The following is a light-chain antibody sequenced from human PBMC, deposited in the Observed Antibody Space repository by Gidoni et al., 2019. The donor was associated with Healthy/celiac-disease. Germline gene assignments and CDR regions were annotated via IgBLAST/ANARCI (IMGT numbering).Light chain of an antibody. Sequence: DIQMTQSPSSLSASVGDRVTITCRASQSISSYLNWYQQKPGKAPKLLIYAASSLQSGVPSRFSGSGSGTDFTLTISSLQPEDFATYYCQQSYSTLSCXGXTKVXIK. V-gene: IGKV1-39*01. CDR2: AAS. CDR3: QQSYSTLS. CDR1: QSISSY. J-gene: IGKJ4*01.